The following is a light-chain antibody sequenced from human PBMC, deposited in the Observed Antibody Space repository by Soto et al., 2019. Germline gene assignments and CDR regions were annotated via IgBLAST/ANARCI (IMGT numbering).Light chain of an antibody. J-gene: IGKJ2*01. Sequence: EIVLTQSPATLSLSPGERATLSCRASQSVSGSLAWYQQKPGQAPRLLIYDASNRATGIPARFSGSRSGTDFTLTISSLEPEDFALYYCQQRSNWVYTFGQGTKLEIK. V-gene: IGKV3-11*01. CDR1: QSVSGS. CDR2: DAS. CDR3: QQRSNWVYT.